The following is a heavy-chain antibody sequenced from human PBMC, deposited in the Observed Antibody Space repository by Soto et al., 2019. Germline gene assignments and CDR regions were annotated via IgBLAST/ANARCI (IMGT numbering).Heavy chain of an antibody. Sequence: EVQLLESGGGLVQPGGSLRLSCAASGFTFSSYAMSWVRQAPGKGLEWVSAISGSGGSTYYADSVKGRFTISRDNSKNTLYLQMNSLRAEDTAVYYCAKGGEGRYFDWFRAGAFDIWGQGTMVTVSS. CDR3: AKGGEGRYFDWFRAGAFDI. V-gene: IGHV3-23*01. D-gene: IGHD3-9*01. J-gene: IGHJ3*02. CDR2: ISGSGGST. CDR1: GFTFSSYA.